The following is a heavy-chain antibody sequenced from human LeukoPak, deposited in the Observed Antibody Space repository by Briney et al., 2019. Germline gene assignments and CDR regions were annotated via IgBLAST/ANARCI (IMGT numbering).Heavy chain of an antibody. CDR1: GGSFSGYY. J-gene: IGHJ4*02. CDR2: INHSGST. V-gene: IGHV4-34*01. D-gene: IGHD3-3*01. Sequence: SETLSLTCAVYGGSFSGYYWSWIRQPPGKGLEWIGEINHSGSTNYNPSLKSRVTISVDTSKNQFSLKLSSVTAADTAVYYCARALSKLRFLEWLSKTYFDYWGQGTLVTVSS. CDR3: ARALSKLRFLEWLSKTYFDY.